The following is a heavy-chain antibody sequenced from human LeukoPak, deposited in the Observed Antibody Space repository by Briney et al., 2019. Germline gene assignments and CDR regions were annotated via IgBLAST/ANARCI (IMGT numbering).Heavy chain of an antibody. V-gene: IGHV3-66*02. D-gene: IGHD5-18*01. CDR1: GFTVSSNY. CDR3: ARVDTAMVTREYYFDY. CDR2: IYSGGST. Sequence: GGSLRLSCAASGFTVSSNYMSWVRQAPGKGLEWVSVIYSGGSTYYADSVKGRFTISRDNSKNTLYLQMNSLRAGDTAVYYCARVDTAMVTREYYFDYWGQGTLVTVSS. J-gene: IGHJ4*02.